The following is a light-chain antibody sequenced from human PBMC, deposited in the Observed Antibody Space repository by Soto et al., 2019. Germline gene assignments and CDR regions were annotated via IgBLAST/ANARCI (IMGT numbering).Light chain of an antibody. Sequence: DIQMTQSPSTLSASVGDRVTITCRASQTISSWLAWYQQKPGKAPKLPIYKASSLESGVPSRFSGSGSGTEFTLTISSLQPDDFASYYCQQYNSYWTFGQGTKV. J-gene: IGKJ1*01. CDR1: QTISSW. V-gene: IGKV1-5*03. CDR3: QQYNSYWT. CDR2: KAS.